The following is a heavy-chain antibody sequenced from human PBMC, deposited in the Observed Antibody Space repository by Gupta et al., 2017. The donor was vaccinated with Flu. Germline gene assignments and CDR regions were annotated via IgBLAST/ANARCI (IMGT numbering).Heavy chain of an antibody. V-gene: IGHV1-2*02. CDR1: GYTLPDYY. D-gene: IGHD6-19*01. CDR3: ARAGVSAWHSPYYFDY. J-gene: IGHJ4*02. Sequence: QVQLVQTRTDVKKPGASVKVSCKASGYTLPDYYLHWVGPAPGQGLEWMGWMNPKSGGANSAQKFLGRVTMTRDTSINTAYMEVTDLTSDDTAIYYCARAGVSAWHSPYYFDYWGQGTLVTVSS. CDR2: MNPKSGGA.